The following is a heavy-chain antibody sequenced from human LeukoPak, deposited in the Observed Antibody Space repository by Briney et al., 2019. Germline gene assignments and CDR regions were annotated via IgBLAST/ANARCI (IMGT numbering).Heavy chain of an antibody. Sequence: GGSLRLSCAACGFRFSSYSMYWVRQAPGKGLEWVSYISSSSSTIYYADSVKGRFTVSRDNAKNSLYLQMNSLRDEDTAVYYCASARSGLYWGQGTLVTVSS. CDR2: ISSSSSTI. J-gene: IGHJ4*02. D-gene: IGHD6-19*01. CDR3: ASARSGLY. V-gene: IGHV3-48*02. CDR1: GFRFSSYS.